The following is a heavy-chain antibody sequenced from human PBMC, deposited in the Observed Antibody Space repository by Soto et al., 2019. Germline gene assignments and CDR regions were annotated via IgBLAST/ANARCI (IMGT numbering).Heavy chain of an antibody. CDR2: ISYDGSNK. Sequence: QVQLVESGGGVVQPGRSLRLSCAASGFTFSSYGMHWVRQAPGKGLEWVAVISYDGSNKYYADSVKGRVTISRDNSKNTLYLQMNSLRAEDTAVYYCAKRSRYCSSTSCLYYYYGMDVWGQGTTVTVSS. D-gene: IGHD2-2*01. V-gene: IGHV3-30*18. CDR3: AKRSRYCSSTSCLYYYYGMDV. J-gene: IGHJ6*02. CDR1: GFTFSSYG.